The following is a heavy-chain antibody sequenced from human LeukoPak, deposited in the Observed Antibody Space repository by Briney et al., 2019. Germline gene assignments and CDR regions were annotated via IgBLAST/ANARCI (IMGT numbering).Heavy chain of an antibody. CDR3: ARIGAATHAFDI. V-gene: IGHV3-23*01. Sequence: GGSLRLSCAASGFTFSSYAMSWVRQAPGKGLEWVSAISGSPGGTYYADSVKGRFTISRDNAKNTLFVQMNSLRVEDTAVYYCARIGAATHAFDIWGQGTMVTVSS. CDR2: ISGSPGGT. CDR1: GFTFSSYA. D-gene: IGHD1-26*01. J-gene: IGHJ3*02.